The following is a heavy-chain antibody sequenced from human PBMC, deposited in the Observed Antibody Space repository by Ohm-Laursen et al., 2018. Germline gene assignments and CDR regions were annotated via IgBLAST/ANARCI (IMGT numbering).Heavy chain of an antibody. CDR1: GGSFSGYY. J-gene: IGHJ6*02. CDR3: ARRPTYYYGMDV. Sequence: SDTLSLTCAVYGGSFSGYYWSWIRQPPGKGLEWIGEINHSGSTNYNPSLKSRVTISVDTSKNQFSLKLSSVTAADTAVYYCARRPTYYYGMDVWGQGTTVTVSS. CDR2: INHSGST. D-gene: IGHD4-17*01. V-gene: IGHV4-34*01.